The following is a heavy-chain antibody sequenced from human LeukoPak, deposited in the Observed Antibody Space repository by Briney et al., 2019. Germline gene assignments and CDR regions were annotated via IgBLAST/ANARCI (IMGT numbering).Heavy chain of an antibody. CDR2: ISGSGGST. CDR3: ATHFTMATDIRIFDS. CDR1: GFTFDTYA. V-gene: IGHV3-23*01. Sequence: PGGSLRLSCAASGFTFDTYAMSWVRQAPGKGLQWVSPISGSGGSTYYADSVKGRFTVSRDNSKSTLYLQLNSLRVEDTATYYCATHFTMATDIRIFDSWGQGSLVTVSS. D-gene: IGHD5-24*01. J-gene: IGHJ4*02.